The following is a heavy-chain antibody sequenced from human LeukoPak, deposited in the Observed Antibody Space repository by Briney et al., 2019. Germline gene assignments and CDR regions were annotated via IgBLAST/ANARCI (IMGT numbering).Heavy chain of an antibody. Sequence: ASVKVSCKASGYTFTDYDINWVRQATGQGLEWMGWMNPNSGNTGYTQKFQGRVTMTRNTSISTAYMELSSLRSEDTAVYYCAREGGIIELGPFDYWGQGTLVTVSS. CDR3: AREGGIIELGPFDY. CDR1: GYTFTDYD. V-gene: IGHV1-8*01. J-gene: IGHJ4*02. D-gene: IGHD3/OR15-3a*01. CDR2: MNPNSGNT.